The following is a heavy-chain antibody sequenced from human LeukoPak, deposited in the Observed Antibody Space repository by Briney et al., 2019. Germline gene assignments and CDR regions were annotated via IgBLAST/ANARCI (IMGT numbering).Heavy chain of an antibody. D-gene: IGHD4-17*01. V-gene: IGHV3-53*01. J-gene: IGHJ3*02. CDR2: IYSGSST. CDR3: VRPQVNDYGDCGI. Sequence: GGSLRLSCAASGFTVSSNYMSWVRQAPGKGLEWVSVIYSGSSTYYADSVKGRFTISRDNAKNSLLLQMNSLRAEDTAVYYCVRPQVNDYGDCGIWGQGTKVAVSS. CDR1: GFTVSSNY.